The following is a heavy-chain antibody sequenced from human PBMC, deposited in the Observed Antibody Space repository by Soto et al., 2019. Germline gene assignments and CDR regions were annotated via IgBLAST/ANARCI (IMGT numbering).Heavy chain of an antibody. D-gene: IGHD2-15*01. CDR3: ARYCSGGRCSEGGLDF. Sequence: VQLVESGGGVVQPGRSLRLSCAASGFAFSSFGMHWVRQAPGKGLEWVALVGYDGSDKYYGDSVKGRFTISRDYFGNTVYLEMDRLRGGDTAIYFCARYCSGGRCSEGGLDFWGQGTLVTVSS. CDR1: GFAFSSFG. V-gene: IGHV3-33*01. CDR2: VGYDGSDK. J-gene: IGHJ4*02.